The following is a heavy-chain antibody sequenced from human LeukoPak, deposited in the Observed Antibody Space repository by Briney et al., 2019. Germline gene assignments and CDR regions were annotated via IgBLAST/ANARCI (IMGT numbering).Heavy chain of an antibody. Sequence: GGSLRLSCATSGFTFRNYAMSWVRQAPGKGPEWVSGISGNGISTYYTDSAKGRFTISRDFSKNTLYLQMNSLRVEDTAIYYCAKRRVPAASGEALDYWGLGALVTVSS. V-gene: IGHV3-23*01. J-gene: IGHJ4*02. CDR1: GFTFRNYA. CDR2: ISGNGIST. D-gene: IGHD2-2*01. CDR3: AKRRVPAASGEALDY.